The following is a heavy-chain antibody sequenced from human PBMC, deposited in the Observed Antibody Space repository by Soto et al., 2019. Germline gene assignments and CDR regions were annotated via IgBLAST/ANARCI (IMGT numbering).Heavy chain of an antibody. Sequence: EVQLLESGGGFIHPGGSLRLSCAASGFSFSSFAMNWVRQAPGKGLEWVSIISGSADSTFYADSVKGGFTISRDNSKRTLYLQINSLRAEDTAVYYCAKTRGAMIYAISVYGMDVWGQGTTVTVSS. D-gene: IGHD2-8*01. CDR3: AKTRGAMIYAISVYGMDV. CDR1: GFSFSSFA. J-gene: IGHJ6*02. CDR2: ISGSADST. V-gene: IGHV3-23*01.